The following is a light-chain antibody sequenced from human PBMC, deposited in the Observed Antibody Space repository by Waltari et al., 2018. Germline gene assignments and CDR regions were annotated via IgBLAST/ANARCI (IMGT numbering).Light chain of an antibody. J-gene: IGKJ3*01. CDR1: QSIRSY. Sequence: DIQMTQSPSSLSASVGDGVTITCRASQSIRSYLNWYQQKPGKAPKLLIYAASSLQSGVPSRFSGSGSGTDFTLTINSLQPEDFATYYCQQSSSTPPFTFGPGTKVDIK. V-gene: IGKV1-39*01. CDR2: AAS. CDR3: QQSSSTPPFT.